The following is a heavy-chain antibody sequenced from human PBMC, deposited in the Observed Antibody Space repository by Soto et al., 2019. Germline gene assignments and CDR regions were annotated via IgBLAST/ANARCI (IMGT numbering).Heavy chain of an antibody. Sequence: SETLSLTCTVSGGSISSSSYYWGWIRQPPGKGLEWIGSIFYSGSTYYNPSLKSRVTISVDTSKNQFSLKLTSVTAADTAVYYCASMGYHYGSGSYPLDYWGQGTLVTVSS. V-gene: IGHV4-39*01. CDR2: IFYSGST. J-gene: IGHJ4*02. CDR1: GGSISSSSYY. D-gene: IGHD3-10*01. CDR3: ASMGYHYGSGSYPLDY.